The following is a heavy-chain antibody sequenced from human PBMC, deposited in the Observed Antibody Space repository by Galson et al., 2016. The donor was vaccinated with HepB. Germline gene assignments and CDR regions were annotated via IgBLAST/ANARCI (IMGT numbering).Heavy chain of an antibody. CDR3: TKDGGPYVGASGEPGHF. CDR1: GGSFSGYY. D-gene: IGHD6-19*01. V-gene: IGHV4-34*01. CDR2: ISDSEVT. J-gene: IGHJ4*02. Sequence: SETLSLTCAVYGGSFSGYYWTWIRQPPGKGLEWVGEISDSEVTNYNPSLKSRLTLSIDSSKKQFSLNLTSVTAADTAVYYCTKDGGPYVGASGEPGHFWGQGTLVTVSS.